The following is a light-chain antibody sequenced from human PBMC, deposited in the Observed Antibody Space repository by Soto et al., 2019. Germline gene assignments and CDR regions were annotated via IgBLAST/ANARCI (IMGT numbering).Light chain of an antibody. V-gene: IGKV1-5*01. Sequence: DIQMTQSPSTLSASIGDRVTITCRASQSINSWLAWYQQKPGKAPKLLIYDAFNLVSGVPSRFSGSGSGTEFTLVISSLQPGDLATYYCQQYDTYSYTFGQGTKLEI. CDR2: DAF. CDR3: QQYDTYSYT. J-gene: IGKJ2*01. CDR1: QSINSW.